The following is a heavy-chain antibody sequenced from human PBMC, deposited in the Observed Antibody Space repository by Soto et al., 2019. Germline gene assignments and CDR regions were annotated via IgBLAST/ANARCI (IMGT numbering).Heavy chain of an antibody. CDR1: GFTFSSYA. CDR2: ISGSGATT. CDR3: GKDQGRGMPGGYDALDM. J-gene: IGHJ3*02. V-gene: IGHV3-23*01. D-gene: IGHD3-16*01. Sequence: EVQLLESGGGLVQPGGSLRLSCAASGFTFSSYAMTWVRQAPGKGLEWVSAISGSGATTYYADFVKGRFTVSRDNSKNMLYMQMNSLRAEDTAVYYCGKDQGRGMPGGYDALDMWGQGTMVTVSS.